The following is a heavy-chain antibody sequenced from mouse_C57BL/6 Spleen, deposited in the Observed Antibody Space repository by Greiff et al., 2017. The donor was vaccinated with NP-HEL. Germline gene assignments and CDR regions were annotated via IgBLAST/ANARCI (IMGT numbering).Heavy chain of an antibody. Sequence: VQLQQSGPELVKPGASVKMSCKTSGYTFTSYWMHWVKQRPGQGLEWIGAIYPGNSDTSYNQKFKGKAKLTAVTSASTAYMELSSLTNEDSAVYYCTRGDYYGSSSPWFAYWGQGTLVTVSA. V-gene: IGHV1-5*01. CDR1: GYTFTSYW. J-gene: IGHJ3*01. CDR2: IYPGNSDT. D-gene: IGHD1-1*01. CDR3: TRGDYYGSSSPWFAY.